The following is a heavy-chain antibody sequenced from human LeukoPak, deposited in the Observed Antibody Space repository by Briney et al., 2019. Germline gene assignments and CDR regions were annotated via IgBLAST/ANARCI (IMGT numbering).Heavy chain of an antibody. CDR3: ARRNYGGNSGRYWYFDL. J-gene: IGHJ2*01. V-gene: IGHV4-59*01. Sequence: PSETLSLTCSVSGGSMSSYYWSSVRQPPGKGLEWVGYIYHSGSTNYNPSLKNRVTISVDTSKNQFSLKLSSVTAADTAVYYCARRNYGGNSGRYWYFDLWGRGTLVTVSS. CDR1: GGSMSSYY. D-gene: IGHD3-10*01. CDR2: IYHSGST.